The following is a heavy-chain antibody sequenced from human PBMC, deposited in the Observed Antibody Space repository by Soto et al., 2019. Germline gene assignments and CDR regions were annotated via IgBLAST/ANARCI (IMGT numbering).Heavy chain of an antibody. CDR2: IIPIFCTA. CDR1: GGTFSSYA. J-gene: IGHJ6*02. CDR3: ARGNREDFWSGSYGMDV. V-gene: IGHV1-69*13. Sequence: SVKVSCKASGGTFSSYAISWVRQAPGQGLEWMGGIIPIFCTANYAQKFQGRVTITADESTSTAYMELSSLRSEDTAVYYCARGNREDFWSGSYGMDVWGQGTTVTVSS. D-gene: IGHD3-3*01.